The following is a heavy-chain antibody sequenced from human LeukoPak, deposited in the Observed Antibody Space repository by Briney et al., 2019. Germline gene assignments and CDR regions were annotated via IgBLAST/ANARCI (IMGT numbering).Heavy chain of an antibody. CDR2: MNPNSGNT. V-gene: IGHV1-8*01. CDR3: ARGYCSSTSCWDAFDI. D-gene: IGHD2-2*01. Sequence: ASVKVSCKASGYTFTSYDINWVRQATGQGLEWMGWMNPNSGNTGYAQKFQGRVTMTRNTSISTAYMELSSLRSEDTAVYYCARGYCSSTSCWDAFDIWGQGTMVTVSS. CDR1: GYTFTSYD. J-gene: IGHJ3*02.